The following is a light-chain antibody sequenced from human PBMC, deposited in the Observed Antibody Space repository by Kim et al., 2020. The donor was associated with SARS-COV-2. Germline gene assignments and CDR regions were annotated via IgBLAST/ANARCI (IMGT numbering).Light chain of an antibody. V-gene: IGKV3-11*01. J-gene: IGKJ3*01. Sequence: IVLTQSPATLSLSPGERGTLSCRASQSIASHLAWYQQRPGQTPRRLIYDASNRATGIPARFSGSGSGTDFSLTNSSLEAEDFAVYYCKHSETFGRGTKVDIK. CDR1: QSIASH. CDR2: DAS. CDR3: KHSET.